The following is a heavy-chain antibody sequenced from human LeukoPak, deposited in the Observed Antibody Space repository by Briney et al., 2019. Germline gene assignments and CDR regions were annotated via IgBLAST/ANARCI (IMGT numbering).Heavy chain of an antibody. V-gene: IGHV1-18*01. Sequence: ASVKVSCKASGYTFTSYDINWVRQATGQGLEWMGWISAYNGNTNYAQKLQGRVTMTTDTSTSTAYMELRSLRSDDTAVYYCARVGRKVRASDWGQGTLVTVSS. J-gene: IGHJ4*02. CDR1: GYTFTSYD. CDR3: ARVGRKVRASD. CDR2: ISAYNGNT.